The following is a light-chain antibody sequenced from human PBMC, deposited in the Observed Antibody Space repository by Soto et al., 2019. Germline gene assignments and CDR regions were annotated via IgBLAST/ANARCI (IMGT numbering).Light chain of an antibody. CDR2: GAS. CDR1: QSVSSSA. V-gene: IGKV3-20*01. J-gene: IGKJ1*01. Sequence: EIVLTQSPGTLSLSPGERATLSCRASQSVSSSALAWYQQKPGQAPRRLIYGASSRATGIPDRFSGSGSGTDFTLTISRLEPEDFSVYYCQYYGTSPQTFGQGTKVQFK. CDR3: QYYGTSPQT.